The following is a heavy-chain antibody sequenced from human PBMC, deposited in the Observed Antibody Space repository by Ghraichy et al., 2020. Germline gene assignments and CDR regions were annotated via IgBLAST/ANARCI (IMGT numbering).Heavy chain of an antibody. D-gene: IGHD2-15*01. CDR1: GFTFSSYA. J-gene: IGHJ6*03. CDR2: ISGSGAST. Sequence: GGSLRLSCRASGFTFSSYAMSWVRQAPGKGLEWVSAISGSGASTYYADSVKGRFTISRDNSKNTLYLQMNSLRAEDTAVYYCAKRFSGLLQYYYMDVWGKGTTVTVSS. CDR3: AKRFSGLLQYYYMDV. V-gene: IGHV3-23*01.